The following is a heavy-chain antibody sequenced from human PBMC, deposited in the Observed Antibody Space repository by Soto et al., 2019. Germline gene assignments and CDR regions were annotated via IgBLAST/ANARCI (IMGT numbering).Heavy chain of an antibody. CDR1: GFAFSDST. CDR2: IRSKANTYAT. Sequence: GGSLRLSCAASGFAFSDSTIHWVRQASGKGLEWVGRIRSKANTYATAYAASVKGRFTVSRDDSNSTAYLQMNSLKSEDTAVYFCTGRIVATEPVFDSWGQGTLVTVSS. D-gene: IGHD5-12*01. V-gene: IGHV3-73*01. CDR3: TGRIVATEPVFDS. J-gene: IGHJ4*02.